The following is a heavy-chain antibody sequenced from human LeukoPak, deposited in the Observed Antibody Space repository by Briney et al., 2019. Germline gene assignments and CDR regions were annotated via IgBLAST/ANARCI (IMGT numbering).Heavy chain of an antibody. V-gene: IGHV3-23*01. Sequence: PGGSLRLSCAASGFTFSTYSMNWVRQAPGRGLEWVSIISGDGATTDYADSVKGRFTISRDNSRNTLYLQMSSLRVEDTAVYYCAKKNLAAAGPNYFDYWGQGTLVTVST. CDR3: AKKNLAAAGPNYFDY. CDR1: GFTFSTYS. CDR2: ISGDGATT. J-gene: IGHJ4*02. D-gene: IGHD6-13*01.